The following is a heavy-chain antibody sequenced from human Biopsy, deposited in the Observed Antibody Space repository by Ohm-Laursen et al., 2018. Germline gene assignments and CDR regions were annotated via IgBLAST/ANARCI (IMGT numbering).Heavy chain of an antibody. CDR2: INPNNGGT. CDR1: GYNFNAYY. CDR3: ARLAYSEYRRDPLDV. V-gene: IGHV1-2*02. Sequence: ASVKVSCKSSGYNFNAYYMQWVRQAPGQGLEWMGWINPNNGGTNYAHKFQGRVTMTRDTSISTAYMHLSGLTSDDTAVYYCARLAYSEYRRDPLDVWGQGTMVTVSS. D-gene: IGHD5-18*01. J-gene: IGHJ3*01.